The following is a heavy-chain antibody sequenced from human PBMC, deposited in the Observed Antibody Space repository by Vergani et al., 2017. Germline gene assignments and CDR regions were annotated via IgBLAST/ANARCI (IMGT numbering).Heavy chain of an antibody. CDR3: ATPQTVTTGGMEV. V-gene: IGHV1-69-2*01. CDR1: GYTFTDHY. Sequence: EAQLVQSGAEVKKPGATMKISCKVSGYTFTDHYMHWVKQAPGKGLEWMGLVDPEDGETIYAEKFKGRVTIAAGTSTDTAHLELSSLRSEDTAVYYCATPQTVTTGGMEVWGQGTTVIVSS. D-gene: IGHD4-17*01. CDR2: VDPEDGET. J-gene: IGHJ6*02.